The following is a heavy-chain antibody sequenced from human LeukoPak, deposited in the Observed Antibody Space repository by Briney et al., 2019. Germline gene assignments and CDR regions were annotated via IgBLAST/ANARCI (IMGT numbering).Heavy chain of an antibody. CDR3: ARATYCSGGSCSVAFDI. Sequence: ASVKVSCKASGYTFTSYDINWVRQATGQGLEWMGWMNPNSGNTGYAQKFQGRVIMTRNTSISTAYMELSSLRSEDTAVYYCARATYCSGGSCSVAFDIWGQGTVVTVSS. D-gene: IGHD2-15*01. CDR2: MNPNSGNT. V-gene: IGHV1-8*01. J-gene: IGHJ3*02. CDR1: GYTFTSYD.